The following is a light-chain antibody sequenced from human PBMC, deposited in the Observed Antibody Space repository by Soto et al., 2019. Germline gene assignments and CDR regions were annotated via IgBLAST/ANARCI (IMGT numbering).Light chain of an antibody. Sequence: QAVVTQPPSVSGAPGQTVTISCPGSSSNIGAGSPVHWYVQLPGTAPRLLIYATNNRPSGVPDRFSGSKSGTSASLVITGLQAEDEADYYCQSYDKSLSGWVFGGGTQLTVL. CDR1: SSNIGAGSP. CDR3: QSYDKSLSGWV. V-gene: IGLV1-40*01. CDR2: ATN. J-gene: IGLJ7*01.